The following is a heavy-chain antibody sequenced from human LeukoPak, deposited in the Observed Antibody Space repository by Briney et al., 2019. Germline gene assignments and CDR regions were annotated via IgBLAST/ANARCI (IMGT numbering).Heavy chain of an antibody. CDR2: VSSSSSYI. CDR3: AELGITMIGGV. Sequence: RPGGSLRLSCAASGFTFSSYSMNWVRQAPGKGPEWVSCVSSSSSYIYYADSVQGRFTISRDNAKNSLYLQMNSLRAEDTAVYYCAELGITMIGGVWGKGTTVTISS. V-gene: IGHV3-21*01. D-gene: IGHD3-10*02. CDR1: GFTFSSYS. J-gene: IGHJ6*04.